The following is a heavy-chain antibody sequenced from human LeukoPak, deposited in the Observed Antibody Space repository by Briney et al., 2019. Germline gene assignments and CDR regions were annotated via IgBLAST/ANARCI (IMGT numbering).Heavy chain of an antibody. CDR1: GYTFINYV. CDR2: INAPNGDT. J-gene: IGHJ4*02. Sequence: ASVKVSCKTSGYTFINYVVHWVRQAPGQRLEWMGWINAPNGDTKYSQEFQGRVTITRDTSASTVYMELSSLRFEDTTVYYCTREDYWGQGTLVTVSS. CDR3: TREDY. V-gene: IGHV1-3*01.